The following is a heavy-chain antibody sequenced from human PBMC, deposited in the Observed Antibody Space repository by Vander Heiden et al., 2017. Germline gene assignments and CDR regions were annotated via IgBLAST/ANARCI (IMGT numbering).Heavy chain of an antibody. Sequence: EVQLVESGGGLVQPGGSLRLSCAASGFTSRSYWMSWVRQAAGKGLEWVANIKQDGSEKDYVDSVKGRFTISRDNAKNSLYLQMNSLRAEDTAVYYCARGHCQLPLWYYGMDVWGQGTTVTVSS. V-gene: IGHV3-7*01. J-gene: IGHJ6*02. CDR2: IKQDGSEK. CDR1: GFTSRSYW. CDR3: ARGHCQLPLWYYGMDV. D-gene: IGHD2-2*01.